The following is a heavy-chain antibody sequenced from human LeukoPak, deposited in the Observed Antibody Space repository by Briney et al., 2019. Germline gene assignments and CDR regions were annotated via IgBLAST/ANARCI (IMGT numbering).Heavy chain of an antibody. CDR3: ARGHRRSSWSTVSYYYYGMDV. CDR2: INHSGST. V-gene: IGHV4-34*01. CDR1: GGSFSGYY. Sequence: PSGTLSLTCAVYGGSFSGYYWSWIRQPPGKGLEWIGEINHSGSTNYNPSLKSRVTISVDTSKNQFSLKLSSVTAADTAVYYCARGHRRSSWSTVSYYYYGMDVWGQGTTVTVSS. D-gene: IGHD6-13*01. J-gene: IGHJ6*02.